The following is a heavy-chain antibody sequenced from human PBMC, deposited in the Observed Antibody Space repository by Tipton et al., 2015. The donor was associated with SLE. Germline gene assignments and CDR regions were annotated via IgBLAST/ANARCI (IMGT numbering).Heavy chain of an antibody. CDR2: IYYSGST. CDR1: GGSISSYH. Sequence: TLSLTCTVSGGSISSYHWSWIRQPPGKGLEWIGYIYYSGSTNYNPSLKSRVTISVDTSKNQFSLKLSSVTAADTAVYYCARSMRVGSEDYWGQGTLVTVSS. D-gene: IGHD6-19*01. CDR3: ARSMRVGSEDY. J-gene: IGHJ4*02. V-gene: IGHV4-59*01.